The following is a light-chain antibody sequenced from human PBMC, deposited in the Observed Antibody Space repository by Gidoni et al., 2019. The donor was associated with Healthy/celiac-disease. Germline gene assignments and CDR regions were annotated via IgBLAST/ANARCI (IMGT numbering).Light chain of an antibody. V-gene: IGLV3-25*02. CDR2: KAS. CDR1: ALPKQY. Sequence: SYELTQPPSVSVSPGQTARITCSGDALPKQYAYWYQQKPGQAPVLVIYKASERAAGIPERFSGSSSGTTVTLTISGVQAEDEADYYCQSTDSSGTYIFGGGTKLTVL. CDR3: QSTDSSGTYI. J-gene: IGLJ2*01.